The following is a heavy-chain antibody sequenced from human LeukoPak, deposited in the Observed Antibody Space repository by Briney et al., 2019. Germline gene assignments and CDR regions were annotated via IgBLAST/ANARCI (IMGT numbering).Heavy chain of an antibody. D-gene: IGHD2-2*01. V-gene: IGHV3-23*01. Sequence: GGSLRLSCAVSGFTFSSYAMSWVRQAPGKGLEWVSGISGSGSRTYYADSVKGRFTISRDNSKNTLYLQMNSLRAEDTALYYCAKSLVIVPAANIDYWGQGTLVTVSS. CDR1: GFTFSSYA. J-gene: IGHJ4*02. CDR3: AKSLVIVPAANIDY. CDR2: ISGSGSRT.